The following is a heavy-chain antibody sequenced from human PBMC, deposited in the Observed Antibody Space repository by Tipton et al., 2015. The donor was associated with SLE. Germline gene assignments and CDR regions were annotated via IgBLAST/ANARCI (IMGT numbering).Heavy chain of an antibody. Sequence: TLSLTCAVYGASFSGYYWTWIRQAPGKGLEWIGEINHGGGTHYNPSLESRVSISIDTSKNQFSLKVSSVTAADTAVYYCASVRYDFWSGYGSWGQGTLVTVSS. CDR3: ASVRYDFWSGYGS. CDR1: GASFSGYY. D-gene: IGHD3-3*01. CDR2: INHGGGT. J-gene: IGHJ4*02. V-gene: IGHV4-34*01.